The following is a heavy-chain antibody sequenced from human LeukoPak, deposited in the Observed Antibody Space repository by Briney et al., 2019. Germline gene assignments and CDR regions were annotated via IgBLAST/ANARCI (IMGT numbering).Heavy chain of an antibody. CDR1: GINISSYG. CDR2: ISYDGSNR. Sequence: PGRSLRLSCAASGINISSYGMHWVRQAPGKGLEWVAVISYDGSNRYYADSVKGRFTISRDNSKNTLYLQMNSLTSEDTAVYYCSKDSSSGSSYYF. CDR3: SKDSSSGSSYYF. V-gene: IGHV3-30*18. D-gene: IGHD3-10*01. J-gene: IGHJ1*01.